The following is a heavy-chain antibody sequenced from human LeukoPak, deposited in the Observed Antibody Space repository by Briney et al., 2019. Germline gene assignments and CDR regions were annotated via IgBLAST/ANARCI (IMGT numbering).Heavy chain of an antibody. V-gene: IGHV1-69*05. CDR2: IIPIFRTA. CDR3: ARSQRAGYNVYYFDS. J-gene: IGHJ4*02. D-gene: IGHD5-24*01. Sequence: SVKVSCKASGGTFSGYAITWVRQAPGQGLEWMGGIIPIFRTANYAQKFQGRVTITTDESTSTTYMELSSLRSEDTAVYYCARSQRAGYNVYYFDSWGQGTLVTVSS. CDR1: GGTFSGYA.